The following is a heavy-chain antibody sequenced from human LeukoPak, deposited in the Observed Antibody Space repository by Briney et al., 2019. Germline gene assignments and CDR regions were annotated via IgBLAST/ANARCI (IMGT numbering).Heavy chain of an antibody. V-gene: IGHV3-30*02. J-gene: IGHJ4*02. D-gene: IGHD3-22*01. Sequence: GGSLRLSCAASGFTFSSYGMHWVRQAPGKGLEWVAFIRYDGSNKKYADSVKGRFTISRDNAKNSLYLQMNSLRAEDTALYYCARSRHSYDSSGFPHYWGQGTLVTVSS. CDR2: IRYDGSNK. CDR3: ARSRHSYDSSGFPHY. CDR1: GFTFSSYG.